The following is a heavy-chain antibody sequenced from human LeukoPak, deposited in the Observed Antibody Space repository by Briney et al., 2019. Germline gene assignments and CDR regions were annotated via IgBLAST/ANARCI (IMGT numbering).Heavy chain of an antibody. Sequence: ASVTVSCKASGYTFTSYGISWLRQPPGQGLEWVGWISACNGNTNYAQKLQGRVTMTTDTSTSTVYMELRSLRSDDTAVYYCARDRVLRYFDWLLYYYYGMDVWGQGTTVTVSS. CDR1: GYTFTSYG. J-gene: IGHJ6*02. V-gene: IGHV1-18*01. CDR2: ISACNGNT. D-gene: IGHD3-9*01. CDR3: ARDRVLRYFDWLLYYYYGMDV.